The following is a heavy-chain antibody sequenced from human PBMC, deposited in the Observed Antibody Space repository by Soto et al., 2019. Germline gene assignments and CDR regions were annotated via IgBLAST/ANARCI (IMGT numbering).Heavy chain of an antibody. D-gene: IGHD2-8*01. J-gene: IGHJ6*02. CDR2: INAGNGNT. CDR1: GYTFTSYG. CDR3: ARDLWGLMVFDYYGMDV. Sequence: ASVKVSCKASGYTFTSYGISWVRQAPGQGLEWMGWINAGNGNTKYSQKFQGRVTITRDTSASTAYIELSSLRSEDTAVYYCARDLWGLMVFDYYGMDVWGQGNTVTVYS. V-gene: IGHV1-3*01.